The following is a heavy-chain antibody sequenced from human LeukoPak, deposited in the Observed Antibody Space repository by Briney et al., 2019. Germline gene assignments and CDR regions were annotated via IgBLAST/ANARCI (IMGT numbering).Heavy chain of an antibody. CDR2: IYYSGST. V-gene: IGHV4-31*03. CDR1: GGSISSGGYY. Sequence: SETLSLICTVSGGSISSGGYYWSWIRQHPGKGLEWIGYIYYSGSTYYNPSLKSRVTISVDTSKNQFSLKLSSVTAADTAVYYCARQDSSSWYYFDYWGQGTLVTVSS. CDR3: ARQDSSSWYYFDY. J-gene: IGHJ4*02. D-gene: IGHD6-13*01.